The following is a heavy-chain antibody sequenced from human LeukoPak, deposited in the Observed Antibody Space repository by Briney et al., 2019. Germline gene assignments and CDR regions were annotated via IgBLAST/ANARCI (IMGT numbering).Heavy chain of an antibody. V-gene: IGHV3-7*03. CDR1: GFTFSDYW. CDR3: GRWGVNAGLDR. D-gene: IGHD3-10*01. Sequence: GASLRLSCAASGFTFSDYWMAWVRQAPGKGLEWVGNIWADGSDKYHVDSVRGRFTISRDNAQNSLNLQMNSLRAEDSGVYYCGRWGVNAGLDRWGQGTLVIVSS. CDR2: IWADGSDK. J-gene: IGHJ5*02.